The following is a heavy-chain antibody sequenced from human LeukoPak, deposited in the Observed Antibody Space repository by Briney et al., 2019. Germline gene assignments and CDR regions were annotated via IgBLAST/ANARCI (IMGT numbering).Heavy chain of an antibody. V-gene: IGHV4-61*02. CDR2: IYTSGST. J-gene: IGHJ5*02. CDR1: GGSISSGSYY. D-gene: IGHD6-19*01. CDR3: ARDDYSSSPEDWFDP. Sequence: PSETLSLTCTVSGGSISSGSYYWSWIRQPAGKGLEWIGRIYTSGSTNYNPSLKSRVTISVDTSKNQFSLKLSSVTAADTAVYYCARDDYSSSPEDWFDPWGQGTLVTVSS.